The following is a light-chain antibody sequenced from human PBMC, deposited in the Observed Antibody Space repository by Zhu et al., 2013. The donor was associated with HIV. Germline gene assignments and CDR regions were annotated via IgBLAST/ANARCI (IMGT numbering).Light chain of an antibody. J-gene: IGKJ1*01. CDR1: QTISSY. Sequence: IVLTQSPATLSLSPGERATLSCRASQTISSYLAWYQQRPGQAPRLLIYDASNRAPGIPARFSGSGSGTDFTLTISSLEPEDFAVYSCHQYGRSPQTFGQGTKVEI. CDR3: HQYGRSPQT. V-gene: IGKV3-11*01. CDR2: DAS.